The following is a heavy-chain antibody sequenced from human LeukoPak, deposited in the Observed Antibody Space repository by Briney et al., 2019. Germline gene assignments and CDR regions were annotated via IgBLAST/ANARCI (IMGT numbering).Heavy chain of an antibody. CDR1: GGSISSSSYY. CDR2: IYYSGST. Sequence: SETLSLTCTVSGGSISSSSYYWGWIRQPPGKGLEWIGSIYYSGSTYYNPSLKSRVTISVDTSKNQFSLKLSSVTAADTAVYYCARPTSSYYDFWSGSPGAFDYWSQGTLVTVSS. D-gene: IGHD3-3*01. CDR3: ARPTSSYYDFWSGSPGAFDY. J-gene: IGHJ4*02. V-gene: IGHV4-39*01.